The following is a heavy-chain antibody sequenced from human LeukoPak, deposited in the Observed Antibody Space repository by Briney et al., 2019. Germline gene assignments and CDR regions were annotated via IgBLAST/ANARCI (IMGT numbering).Heavy chain of an antibody. D-gene: IGHD1-14*01. CDR1: GITFSSHW. Sequence: PGGSLRLSCAASGITFSSHWMHWVRQTPGKGRVWGARVNSDGTRTAYADSVKGRFTISRDNAKNTLYLQMTSLRADDTGLYSCVRERLEPSSHPFDPWGQGTLVTVSS. CDR3: VRERLEPSSHPFDP. J-gene: IGHJ5*02. CDR2: VNSDGTRT. V-gene: IGHV3-74*03.